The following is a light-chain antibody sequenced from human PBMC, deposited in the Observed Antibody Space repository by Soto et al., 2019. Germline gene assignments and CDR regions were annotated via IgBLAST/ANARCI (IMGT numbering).Light chain of an antibody. Sequence: DLQLTQSPSSLSASIGDRVTITCRASQAVANSLAWYQQKPGKVPTLLIYSASTLQSGVPSRFSGSGSGTDFTLTISSLQPEDVATYYCQKYGSAPPFTFGPGTKVDLK. CDR2: SAS. V-gene: IGKV1-27*01. CDR1: QAVANS. CDR3: QKYGSAPPFT. J-gene: IGKJ3*01.